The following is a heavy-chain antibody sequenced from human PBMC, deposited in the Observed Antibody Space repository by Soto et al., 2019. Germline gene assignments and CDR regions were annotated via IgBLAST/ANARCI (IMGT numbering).Heavy chain of an antibody. CDR3: TQVYGSGSWGWYFHS. V-gene: IGHV2-5*02. Sequence: QITLRESGPSLVKPTETLTLTCTFSGFSLTTTGVGVGWIRQPPGKALEWLAVVFWDGGERYSPSLKSRVTTTTDTSKVQVVFTMTNMDPADTATYYCTQVYGSGSWGWYFHSWGQGTLVTVSS. CDR2: VFWDGGE. CDR1: GFSLTTTGVG. J-gene: IGHJ4*02. D-gene: IGHD1-26*01.